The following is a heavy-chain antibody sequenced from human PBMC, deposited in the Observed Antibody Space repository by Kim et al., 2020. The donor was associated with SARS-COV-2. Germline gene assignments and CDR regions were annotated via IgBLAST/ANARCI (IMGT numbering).Heavy chain of an antibody. Sequence: GGSLRLSCAASGFTFSSYAMSWVRQAPGKGLEWVSGISASDGSTYYADSVKGRFTISRDNSKNTLYLQMNSLRAEDTAIYYCAKDIRITMLRGVKGYYYYGVDVWGQGTTVTVSS. J-gene: IGHJ6*02. CDR3: AKDIRITMLRGVKGYYYYGVDV. CDR1: GFTFSSYA. V-gene: IGHV3-23*01. CDR2: ISASDGST. D-gene: IGHD3-10*01.